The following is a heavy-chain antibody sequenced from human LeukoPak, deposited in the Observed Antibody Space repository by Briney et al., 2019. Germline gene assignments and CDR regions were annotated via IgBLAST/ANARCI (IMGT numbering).Heavy chain of an antibody. D-gene: IGHD2-2*02. CDR2: INHSGST. V-gene: IGHV4-34*01. CDR3: ARDGYCSSTSCYTHFDY. CDR1: GGSFSGYY. Sequence: SETLSLTCAVYGGSFSGYYWGWIRQPPGKGLEWIGEINHSGSTNYNPSLKSRVTISVDTSKNQFSLKLSSVTAADTAVYYCARDGYCSSTSCYTHFDYWGQGTLVTVSS. J-gene: IGHJ4*02.